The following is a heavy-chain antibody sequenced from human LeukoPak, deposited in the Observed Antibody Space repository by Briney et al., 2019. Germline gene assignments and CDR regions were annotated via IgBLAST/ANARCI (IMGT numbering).Heavy chain of an antibody. CDR1: GGSFSGYY. D-gene: IGHD3-10*01. V-gene: IGHV4-34*01. J-gene: IGHJ6*03. CDR2: INHSGST. CDR3: ARGRLGVRGVIRHYYYYMDV. Sequence: PSETLSLTCAVYGGSFSGYYWSWIRQPPGKGLEWIGEINHSGSTNYNPSLKSRVTISVDTSKNQFSLKLSSVTAADTAVYYCARGRLGVRGVIRHYYYYMDVWGKGTTVTVSS.